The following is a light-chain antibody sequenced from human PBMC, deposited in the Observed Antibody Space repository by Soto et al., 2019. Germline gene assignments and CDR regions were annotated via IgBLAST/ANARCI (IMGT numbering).Light chain of an antibody. V-gene: IGKV1-5*03. CDR1: QHIISW. CDR2: NAS. J-gene: IGKJ4*01. CDR3: QQYNTCFSLA. Sequence: KIQARWTLTKSKGDTVAITCGVSQHIISWVAWYQQKPGRAPNLLIYNASTLESGVPSWFSSSGSATEFSLLTSGLLPDDYSSSYCQQYNTCFSLAFGGGTKV.